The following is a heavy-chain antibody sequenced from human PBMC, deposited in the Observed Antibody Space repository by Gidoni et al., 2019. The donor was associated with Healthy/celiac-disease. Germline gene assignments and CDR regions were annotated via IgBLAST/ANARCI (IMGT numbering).Heavy chain of an antibody. CDR1: GGTISSSSYY. V-gene: IGHV4-39*01. Sequence: QLQLQESGPGLVKPSETLSLTCTVSGGTISSSSYYWGWVRPPPGKGLEWIGSFYYSGSTYYNPSLKSRVTISVDTSKNQFSLKLSSVTAADTAVYYCARNYGEGERYYFDYWGQGTLVTVSS. CDR2: FYYSGST. J-gene: IGHJ4*02. D-gene: IGHD4-17*01. CDR3: ARNYGEGERYYFDY.